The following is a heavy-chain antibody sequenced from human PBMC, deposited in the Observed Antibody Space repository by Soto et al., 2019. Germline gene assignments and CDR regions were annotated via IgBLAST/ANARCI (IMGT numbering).Heavy chain of an antibody. CDR3: AKDALHSINWAYYFDC. CDR2: ISGITGRT. J-gene: IGHJ4*02. CDR1: GFTFSNHP. V-gene: IGHV3-23*01. D-gene: IGHD1-1*01. Sequence: EVQLMESGGGLVQPGGSLRLSCAASGFTFSNHPMTWVRQAPGKGLEWVSTISGITGRTLYADSVKGRFSISRDNSKHILYLLMHSLSPVDSAVYYCAKDALHSINWAYYFDCWGQGTLVTGSS.